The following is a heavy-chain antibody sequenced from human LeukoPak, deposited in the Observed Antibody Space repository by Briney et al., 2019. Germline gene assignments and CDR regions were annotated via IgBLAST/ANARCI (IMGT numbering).Heavy chain of an antibody. CDR3: AKAITGVVIRNDAFDI. J-gene: IGHJ3*02. CDR1: GFTFDDYA. V-gene: IGHV3-9*01. Sequence: PGRSLRLSCAASGFTFDDYAMHWVRQAPGKGLEWVSGISWNSDSVGYADSVKGRFTISRDNAKNSLYLQMNSLRAEDTALYYCAKAITGVVIRNDAFDIWGQGTMVTVSS. D-gene: IGHD3-22*01. CDR2: ISWNSDSV.